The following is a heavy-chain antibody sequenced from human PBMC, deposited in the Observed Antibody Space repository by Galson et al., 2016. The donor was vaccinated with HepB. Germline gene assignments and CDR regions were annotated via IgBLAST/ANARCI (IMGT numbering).Heavy chain of an antibody. CDR1: GFTFSSYA. Sequence: SLRLSCAASGFTFSSYAMHWVRQAPGKGLEWVAVIWYDGSNKYYADSVKGRFTISRDNSKNTLYLQMNSLRAEDTAVYYCAANTAMVSYGMDVWGQGTTVTVSS. J-gene: IGHJ6*02. V-gene: IGHV3-33*01. CDR3: AANTAMVSYGMDV. CDR2: IWYDGSNK. D-gene: IGHD5-18*01.